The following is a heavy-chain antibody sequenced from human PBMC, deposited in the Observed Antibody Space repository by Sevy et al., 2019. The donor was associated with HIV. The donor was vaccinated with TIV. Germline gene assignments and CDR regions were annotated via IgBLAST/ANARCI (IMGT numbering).Heavy chain of an antibody. CDR2: ISSSSSTI. CDR3: VRAREDSNYVHIYYYYYMDV. J-gene: IGHJ6*03. Sequence: GGSLRLSCAASGFTFSSYSMNWVRQAPGKGLEWVSYISSSSSTIYYADSVKGRFTISRDNAKNSLYLQMNSLRDEDTAVYYCVRAREDSNYVHIYYYYYMDVWGKGTTVTVSS. V-gene: IGHV3-48*02. CDR1: GFTFSSYS. D-gene: IGHD4-4*01.